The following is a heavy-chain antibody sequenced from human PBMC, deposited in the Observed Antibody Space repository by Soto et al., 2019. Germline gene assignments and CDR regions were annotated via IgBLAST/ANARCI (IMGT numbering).Heavy chain of an antibody. V-gene: IGHV4-4*02. D-gene: IGHD3-10*02. Sequence: AVPRDSRDRRPCWCAVRCPTKKGLEWIGESYHSGSTNYNPSLKSRVTISVDKSKNQFSLKLSSVTAADTAVYYCARVSWCSGSYRAWNRYYARHVWRQGDRVT. CDR1: RDSRDRRPC. J-gene: IGHJ6*01. CDR2: SYHSGST. CDR3: ARVSWCSGSYRAWNRYYARHV.